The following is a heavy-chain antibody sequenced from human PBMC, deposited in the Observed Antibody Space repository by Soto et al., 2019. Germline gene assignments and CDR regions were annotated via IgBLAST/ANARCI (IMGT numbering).Heavy chain of an antibody. V-gene: IGHV1-2*02. J-gene: IGHJ6*02. CDR3: ARDLSGYDSKDYYDYCMDV. CDR1: GYTFTGYY. CDR2: INPNSGGT. Sequence: QVQLVQSGAEVKKPGASVKVSCKASGYTFTGYYMHWVRQAPGQGLEWMGWINPNSGGTNYAQTFQGRVTMTRDTSISTAYMEMSRLRSDDTAVYYCARDLSGYDSKDYYDYCMDVWGQGTTVTVSS. D-gene: IGHD5-12*01.